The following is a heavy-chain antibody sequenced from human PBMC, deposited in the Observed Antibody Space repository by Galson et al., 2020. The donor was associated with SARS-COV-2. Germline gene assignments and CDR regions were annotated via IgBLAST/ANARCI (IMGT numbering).Heavy chain of an antibody. Sequence: GSLRLSCAASGFTFSSYAMSWVRQAPGKGLEWVSTISGSGSSTYYADSVKGRFTISRDNSKNTLYLQMNSLRAEDTAVYYCAKDWCDSTSCTPPYYFDYWGQGTLVTVSS. CDR1: GFTFSSYA. CDR2: ISGSGSST. CDR3: AKDWCDSTSCTPPYYFDY. D-gene: IGHD2-2*01. V-gene: IGHV3-23*01. J-gene: IGHJ4*02.